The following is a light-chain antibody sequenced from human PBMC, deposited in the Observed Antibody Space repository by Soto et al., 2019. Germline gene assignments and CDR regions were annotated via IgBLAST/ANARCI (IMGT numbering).Light chain of an antibody. CDR2: DIS. CDR3: HQRATWPPLIT. J-gene: IGKJ3*01. Sequence: EIVLTQSPATLSLSPGERATLSCRTSQSVTTNFAWYQQKPRQAPRLLIYDISNRATGIPDRFSGSGSGTDFTLSITSLEPEDFAVYYCHQRATWPPLITVGPGTKVEIK. V-gene: IGKV3-11*01. CDR1: QSVTTN.